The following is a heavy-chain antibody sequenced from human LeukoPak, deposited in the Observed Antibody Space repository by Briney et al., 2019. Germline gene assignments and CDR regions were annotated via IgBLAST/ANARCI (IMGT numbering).Heavy chain of an antibody. Sequence: ASVKVSCKASGYILTNYDITWVRQAPGQGLEWMGWISTYNGNTDYGEKFQDRVTMTTDTSTSTAYMDLRSLRSDDTAVYYCARDSNGGNYHEARFDYWGQGALVTVSS. J-gene: IGHJ4*02. CDR3: ARDSNGGNYHEARFDY. CDR1: GYILTNYD. D-gene: IGHD4/OR15-4a*01. V-gene: IGHV1-18*01. CDR2: ISTYNGNT.